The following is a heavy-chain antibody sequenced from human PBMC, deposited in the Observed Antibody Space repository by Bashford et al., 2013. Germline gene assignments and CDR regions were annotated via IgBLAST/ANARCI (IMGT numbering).Heavy chain of an antibody. CDR3: AREAPNYYYGVDV. CDR1: AGSITSYS. J-gene: IGHJ6*02. Sequence: SETLSLTCTVSAGSITSYSWSWIRQPAGKGLEWIGRIYSSGSTNYNPSLKSRVTMSVDTSKNQFSLKLNSVTAADTAVYYCAREAPNYYYGVDVVGPRDHGHRL. CDR2: IYSSGST. V-gene: IGHV4-4*07.